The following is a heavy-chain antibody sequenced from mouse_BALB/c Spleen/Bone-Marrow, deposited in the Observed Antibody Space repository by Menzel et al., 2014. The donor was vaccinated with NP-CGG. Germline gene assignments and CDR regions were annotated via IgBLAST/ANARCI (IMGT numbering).Heavy chain of an antibody. CDR1: GFTFSDYY. V-gene: IGHV5-12*02. CDR2: ISNGGGST. D-gene: IGHD2-4*01. J-gene: IGHJ3*01. Sequence: DVMLVESGGGLVQPGGSLKLSCATSGFTFSDYYMYWVRQTPEKRLEWVAYISNGGGSTYHPDTVKGRFTISRDNAKNTLYLQMSRLKSEDTAMYYCARHNYDETWFAYWGQGTLVTVSA. CDR3: ARHNYDETWFAY.